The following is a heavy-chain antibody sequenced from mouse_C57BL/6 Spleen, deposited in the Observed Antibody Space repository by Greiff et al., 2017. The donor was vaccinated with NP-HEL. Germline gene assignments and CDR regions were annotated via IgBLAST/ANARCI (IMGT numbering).Heavy chain of an antibody. D-gene: IGHD1-1*01. CDR3: TRMEIYGSSDYFDY. J-gene: IGHJ2*01. Sequence: VQLQQSGTVLVRPGASVKMSCKTSGYTFTSYWMHWVKQRPGQGLEWIGAIYPGNSDTSYNQKFKGKAKLTAVTSASTAYMELSSLTNEDSAVYYCTRMEIYGSSDYFDYWGQGTTLTVSS. CDR2: IYPGNSDT. V-gene: IGHV1-5*01. CDR1: GYTFTSYW.